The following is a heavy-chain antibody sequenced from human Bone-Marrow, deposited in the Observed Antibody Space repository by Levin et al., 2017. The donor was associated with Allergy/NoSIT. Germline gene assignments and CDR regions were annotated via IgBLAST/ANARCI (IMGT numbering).Heavy chain of an antibody. CDR3: TRSDTTTGEGSYYYYGMDV. J-gene: IGHJ6*02. D-gene: IGHD4-17*01. CDR1: GFTFGDYA. CDR2: IRSKAYGGTT. V-gene: IGHV3-49*04. Sequence: GESLKISCTASGFTFGDYAMSWVRQAPGKGLEWVGFIRSKAYGGTTEYAASVKGRFTISRDDSKSIAYLQMNSLKTEDTAVYYCTRSDTTTGEGSYYYYGMDVWGQGTTVTVSS.